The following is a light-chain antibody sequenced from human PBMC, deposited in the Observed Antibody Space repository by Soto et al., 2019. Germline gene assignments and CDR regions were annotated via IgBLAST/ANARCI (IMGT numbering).Light chain of an antibody. CDR2: DAS. CDR3: QQYDTWPLT. V-gene: IGKV1-5*01. CDR1: QSISSW. Sequence: DNQMAQSPSTLSASVGDRATITCRASQSISSWLAWYQQKPGKAPKLLIYDASSLESGVPSRFSGSGSGTEFTLTISSLQSEDFAVYYCQQYDTWPLTFGGGTKVDIK. J-gene: IGKJ4*01.